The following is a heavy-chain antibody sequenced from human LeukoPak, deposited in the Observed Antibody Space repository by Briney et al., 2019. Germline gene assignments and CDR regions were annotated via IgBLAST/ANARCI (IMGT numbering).Heavy chain of an antibody. V-gene: IGHV4-4*02. CDR3: ARGFIGFWSGPNSHDAFDV. CDR1: GGSISSSNW. CDR2: IYHGGST. D-gene: IGHD3-3*01. J-gene: IGHJ3*01. Sequence: SETLSLTCAVSGGSISSSNWWSWVRQPPGKGLEWIGEIYHGGSTNFNPSLKSRVTMSVDKSKNQFSLNLSSVTAADTAVYYCARGFIGFWSGPNSHDAFDVWGHGTMVTVSS.